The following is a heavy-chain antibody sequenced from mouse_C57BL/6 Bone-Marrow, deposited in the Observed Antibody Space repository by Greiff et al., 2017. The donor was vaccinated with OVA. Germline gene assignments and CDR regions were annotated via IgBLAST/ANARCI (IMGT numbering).Heavy chain of an antibody. D-gene: IGHD2-5*01. V-gene: IGHV5-16*01. CDR3: ARDENSNYEDWYFDV. CDR1: GFTFSDYY. J-gene: IGHJ1*03. Sequence: EVKLMESEGGLVQPGSSMKLSCTASGFTFSDYYMAWVRQVPEKGLEWVANINYDGSSTYYLDSLKSRFIISRDNAKNILYLQMSSLKSEDTATYYCARDENSNYEDWYFDVWGTGTTVTVSS. CDR2: INYDGSST.